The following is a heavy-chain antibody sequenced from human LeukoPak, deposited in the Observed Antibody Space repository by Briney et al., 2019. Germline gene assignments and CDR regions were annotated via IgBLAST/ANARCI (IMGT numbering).Heavy chain of an antibody. J-gene: IGHJ5*02. D-gene: IGHD2-2*01. V-gene: IGHV1-18*01. CDR2: ISAYNGNT. CDR1: GYTFTSYG. Sequence: ASLKVSCKASGYTFTSYGISWVRQAPGQGLEWMGWISAYNGNTNYAQKPQGRVTMTTDTSTSTAYMELRSLRADDTAVYYCARTHSSTATDRFDTWGQGNLVTVSS. CDR3: ARTHSSTATDRFDT.